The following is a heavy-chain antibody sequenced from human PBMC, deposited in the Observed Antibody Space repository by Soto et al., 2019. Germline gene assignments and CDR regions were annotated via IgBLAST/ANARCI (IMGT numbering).Heavy chain of an antibody. CDR1: GFTLSSYW. CDR3: ALSTSRLYGMDV. D-gene: IGHD2-2*01. V-gene: IGHV3-74*01. J-gene: IGHJ6*02. Sequence: EVQLVESGGGLVQPGGSLRLSCAASGFTLSSYWMHWVRQAPGKGLEWVSRINRDGSSTSYADSVKGRFTISRDSAKNTLYLQMNSLRAEDTAVYYCALSTSRLYGMDVWGQGTTVTVSS. CDR2: INRDGSST.